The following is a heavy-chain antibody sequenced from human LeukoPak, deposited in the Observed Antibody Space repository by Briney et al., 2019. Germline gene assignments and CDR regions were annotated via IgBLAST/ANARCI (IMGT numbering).Heavy chain of an antibody. CDR2: ISGSGGTT. V-gene: IGHV3-23*01. CDR3: AKVDRGILTGYLDY. D-gene: IGHD3-9*01. Sequence: GGSLRLSCAASGLTFSSYAMSWVRRSPGKGLDWVSVISGSGGTTYYADSVRGQFTISRDNSKNTLYLQMNSLRAEDTAVYYCAKVDRGILTGYLDYWGQGTLVTVSS. J-gene: IGHJ4*02. CDR1: GLTFSSYA.